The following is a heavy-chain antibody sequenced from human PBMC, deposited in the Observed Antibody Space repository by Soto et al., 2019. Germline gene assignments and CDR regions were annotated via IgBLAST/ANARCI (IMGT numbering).Heavy chain of an antibody. J-gene: IGHJ4*02. Sequence: QVQLQQWGAGLLKPSETLSLTCAVYGGSFSGYYWTWIRQPPGTGLEWIGEINHSGSTNYNPSLKRRVTISVDLSNNHLSLKLTSVTAADTAVYYCARDKITALFDYWGQGTLVSVSS. CDR3: ARDKITALFDY. CDR2: INHSGST. CDR1: GGSFSGYY. D-gene: IGHD3-10*01. V-gene: IGHV4-34*01.